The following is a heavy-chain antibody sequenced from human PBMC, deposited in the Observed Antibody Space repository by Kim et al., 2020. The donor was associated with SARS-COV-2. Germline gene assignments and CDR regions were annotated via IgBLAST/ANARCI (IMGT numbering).Heavy chain of an antibody. CDR2: ISGSGGST. CDR1: GFTFSSYA. V-gene: IGHV3-23*01. J-gene: IGHJ4*02. Sequence: GGSLRLSCAASGFTFSSYAMSWVRQAPGKGLEWVSAISGSGGSTYYADSVKGRFTISRDNSKNTLYLQMNSLRAEDTAVYYCAKASSSGWSMAGGIDYWGQGTLVTVSS. CDR3: AKASSSGWSMAGGIDY. D-gene: IGHD6-19*01.